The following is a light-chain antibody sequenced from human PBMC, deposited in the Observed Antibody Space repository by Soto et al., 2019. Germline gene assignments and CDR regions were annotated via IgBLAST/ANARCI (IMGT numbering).Light chain of an antibody. J-gene: IGKJ5*01. CDR2: AAS. CDR1: QSISSY. V-gene: IGKV1-39*01. Sequence: DFQMTQSPSSLSASVGDGVTITCRASQSISSYLNWYQQKPGKAPKLLIYAASSLQRGVPSRLSGSGSGTHFTLTISSLQPEDFATYYCQQRYSTPIAFGQGTRLEIK. CDR3: QQRYSTPIA.